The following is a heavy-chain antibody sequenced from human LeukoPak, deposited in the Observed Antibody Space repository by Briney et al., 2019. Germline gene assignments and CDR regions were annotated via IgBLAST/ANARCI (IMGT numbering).Heavy chain of an antibody. V-gene: IGHV3-23*01. Sequence: PGGSLRLSCAASGFTFSSYAMSWVRQAPGKGLEWVSAISGSGGSTYYADSVKGRFTISRDNSKNTLYLQMNSLRAEDTAVYYCAKDHYGSGSYPPYYYYYGMDVWGQGTTVTVSS. CDR2: ISGSGGST. J-gene: IGHJ6*02. CDR1: GFTFSSYA. D-gene: IGHD3-10*01. CDR3: AKDHYGSGSYPPYYYYYGMDV.